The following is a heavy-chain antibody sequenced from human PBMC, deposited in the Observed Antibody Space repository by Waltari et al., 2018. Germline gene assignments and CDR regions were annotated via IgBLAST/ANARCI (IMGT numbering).Heavy chain of an antibody. CDR1: GGSLSSYY. CDR2: IYYSGST. CDR3: ARVDCRSTSCYGQSFDI. Sequence: QVQLPESGPGLVKPPETLSPTCPVSGGSLSSYYWSWLRQPPGQGREWIGYIYYSGSTNYNPALKSRVTISVDTSKNQFSLKLSSVTAADTAVYYWARVDCRSTSCYGQSFDIWGQGTMVTVSS. V-gene: IGHV4-59*01. D-gene: IGHD2-2*01. J-gene: IGHJ3*02.